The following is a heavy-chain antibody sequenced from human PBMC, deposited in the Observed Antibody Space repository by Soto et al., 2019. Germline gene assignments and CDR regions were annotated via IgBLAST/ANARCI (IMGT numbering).Heavy chain of an antibody. V-gene: IGHV1-69*06. CDR1: GGTFSSYA. J-gene: IGHJ5*02. D-gene: IGHD6-13*01. Sequence: SVKVSCKASGGTFSSYAISWVRQAPGQGLEWMGGIIPIFGTANYAQKFQGRVTITADKSTSTAYMELSSLRSEDTAVYYCATSSSWKNCFDPWGQGTLVTVSS. CDR2: IIPIFGTA. CDR3: ATSSSWKNCFDP.